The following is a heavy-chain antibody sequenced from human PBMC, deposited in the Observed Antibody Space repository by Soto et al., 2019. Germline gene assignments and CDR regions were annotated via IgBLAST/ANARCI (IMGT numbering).Heavy chain of an antibody. V-gene: IGHV3-33*01. CDR3: ARDLRNHDAFDI. CDR2: IWYDGSNK. J-gene: IGHJ3*02. D-gene: IGHD3-3*01. CDR1: GFTFSSYG. Sequence: PGGSLRLSCAASGFTFSSYGMHWVRQAPGNGLEWVAVIWYDGSNKYYADSVKGRFTISIYNSKNTLYLQMNSLRAEDTAVYYCARDLRNHDAFDIWGQGTMVTVSS.